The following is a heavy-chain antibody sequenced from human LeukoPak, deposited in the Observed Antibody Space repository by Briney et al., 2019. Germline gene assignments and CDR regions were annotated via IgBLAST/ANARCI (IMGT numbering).Heavy chain of an antibody. CDR1: GYTFTGYY. CDR3: ARADGLTTGGMDV. CDR2: INPNSGGT. Sequence: ASVKVSCKASGYTFTGYYMHWVRQAPGQGLEWMGWINPNSGGTNYAQKFQGRVTMTRDTSISTVYMELSRLRSDDTAVYYCARADGLTTGGMDVWGQGTTVTVSS. V-gene: IGHV1-2*02. D-gene: IGHD4-11*01. J-gene: IGHJ6*02.